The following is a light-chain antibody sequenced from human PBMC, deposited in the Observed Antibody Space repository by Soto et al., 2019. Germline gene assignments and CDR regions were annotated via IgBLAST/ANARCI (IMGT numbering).Light chain of an antibody. CDR1: STDVGGYNA. J-gene: IGLJ1*01. Sequence: QSALSQPASVSGSPGQTITISCTGTSTDVGGYNAVSWYQHHPGKAPKLIIYEVTHRPSGVSDRFSASKSGNTASLTISGLQAEDEADYYCSSYTSRSTLVFGTGTKVTVL. CDR3: SSYTSRSTLV. V-gene: IGLV2-14*01. CDR2: EVT.